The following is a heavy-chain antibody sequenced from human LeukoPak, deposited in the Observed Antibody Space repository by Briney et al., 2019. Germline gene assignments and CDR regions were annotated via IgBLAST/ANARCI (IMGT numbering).Heavy chain of an antibody. CDR1: GFTFSSYD. CDR3: AIGDKYGYPK. V-gene: IGHV3-74*01. CDR2: IFIDGSGT. J-gene: IGHJ4*02. D-gene: IGHD5-18*01. Sequence: GGSLRLSCAVSGFTFSSYDMSWVRQAPGKGLVWVSRIFIDGSGTSYADSVKGRFTISRDNAKNTLYLQMNSLRVEDTAVYYCAIGDKYGYPKWGQGTLVTVSS.